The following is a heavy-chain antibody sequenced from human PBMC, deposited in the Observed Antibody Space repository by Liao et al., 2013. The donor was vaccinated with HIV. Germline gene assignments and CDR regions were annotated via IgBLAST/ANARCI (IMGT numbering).Heavy chain of an antibody. V-gene: IGHV4-4*07. CDR2: IYPSGGS. CDR3: ARGGGELIY. D-gene: IGHD3-16*01. J-gene: IGHJ4*02. Sequence: QVQLQESGPGLVKPSKTLSLTCTVSGGSISSYYWNWIRQPAGKGLEWIGRIYPSGGSNYNPSLKSRVTMSVDTSRNQFSLNLNSVTAADTAVYYCARGGGELIYWGQGTLVTVSS. CDR1: GGSISSYY.